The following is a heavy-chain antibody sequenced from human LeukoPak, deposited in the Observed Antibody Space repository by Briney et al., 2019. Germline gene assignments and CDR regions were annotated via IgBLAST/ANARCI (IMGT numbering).Heavy chain of an antibody. CDR2: IKQDGSEK. CDR1: GFTFSNYW. D-gene: IGHD6-13*01. V-gene: IGHV3-7*01. CDR3: ARVTAAAGSGY. J-gene: IGHJ4*02. Sequence: PGGSLRLSCAASGFTFSNYWMSWVRQAPGKGLEWVAIIKQDGSEKFYVDSVKGRFTISRDNAKNSLYLQMHSLRVEDTAVYYCARVTAAAGSGYWGQGTLVTVSS.